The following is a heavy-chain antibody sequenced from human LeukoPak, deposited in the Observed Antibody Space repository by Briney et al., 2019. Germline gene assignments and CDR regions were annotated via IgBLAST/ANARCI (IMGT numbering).Heavy chain of an antibody. V-gene: IGHV3-20*04. CDR3: TRGYSTRHFPFDS. D-gene: IGHD2-2*01. Sequence: GSLRLSCVASGFNFDDYGMTWVRQIPGKGLEWVAGVNSNGRSAGYAAAVRGRFTISRDNYKNSLYLDMGSLRLEDTAFYYCTRGYSTRHFPFDSWGQGTLVTVSS. J-gene: IGHJ4*02. CDR1: GFNFDDYG. CDR2: VNSNGRSA.